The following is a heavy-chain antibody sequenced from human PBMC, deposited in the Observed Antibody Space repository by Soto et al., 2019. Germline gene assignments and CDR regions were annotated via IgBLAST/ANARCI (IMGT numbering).Heavy chain of an antibody. J-gene: IGHJ4*02. Sequence: WGSLRLSCAASGFTVSTNYMSWVCQAPGKGLEWVSVIFSGGSTYYADSVKGRFTISRHNSKNTLDLQMNSLRVEDTAVYYCATVSRDTSLVKYFDYWGQGTLVTVSS. CDR3: ATVSRDTSLVKYFDY. CDR2: IFSGGST. V-gene: IGHV3-53*04. CDR1: GFTVSTNY. D-gene: IGHD5-18*01.